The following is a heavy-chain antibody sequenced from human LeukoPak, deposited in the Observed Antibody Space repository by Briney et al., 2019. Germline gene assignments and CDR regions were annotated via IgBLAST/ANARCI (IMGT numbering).Heavy chain of an antibody. CDR2: ISSSSSYI. CDR1: GFTFSGYS. V-gene: IGHV3-21*01. J-gene: IGHJ4*02. Sequence: PGGSLRLSCAASGFTFSGYSMNWVRQAPGKGLEWVSSISSSSSYIYYADSVKGRFTISRDNAKNSLYLQMNSLRAEDTAVYYCARDLRLLEWLFSFDYWGQGTLVTVSS. CDR3: ARDLRLLEWLFSFDY. D-gene: IGHD3-3*01.